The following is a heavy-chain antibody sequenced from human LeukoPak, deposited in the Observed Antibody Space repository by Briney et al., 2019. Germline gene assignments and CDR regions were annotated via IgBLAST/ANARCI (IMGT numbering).Heavy chain of an antibody. J-gene: IGHJ4*02. CDR3: ARDPIGGYYFDY. V-gene: IGHV4-39*07. CDR2: IYYSGST. CDR1: GGSISSSSYY. Sequence: SETLSLTCTVSGGSISSSSYYWGWIRQPPGKGLEWIGSIYYSGSTYYNPSLKSRVTISVDTSKNQFSLKLSSVTAADTAVYYCARDPIGGYYFDYWGQGTLVTVSS. D-gene: IGHD3-3*01.